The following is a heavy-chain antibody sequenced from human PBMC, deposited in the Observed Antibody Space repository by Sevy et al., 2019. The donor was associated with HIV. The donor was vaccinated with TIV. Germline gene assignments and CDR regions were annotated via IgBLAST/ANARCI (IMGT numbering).Heavy chain of an antibody. Sequence: GGSLRLSCAASGFTFSDYYMSWIRHAPGKGLEWVSYISSSSSYTNYADSVKGRFTISRDNAKNSLYLQMNSLRAEDTAVYYCARRVVGATTTFDYWGQGTLVTVSS. CDR1: GFTFSDYY. V-gene: IGHV3-11*06. CDR3: ARRVVGATTTFDY. CDR2: ISSSSSYT. D-gene: IGHD1-26*01. J-gene: IGHJ4*02.